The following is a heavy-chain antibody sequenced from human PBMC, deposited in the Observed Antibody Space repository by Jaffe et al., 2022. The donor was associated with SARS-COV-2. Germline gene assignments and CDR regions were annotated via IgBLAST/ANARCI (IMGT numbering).Heavy chain of an antibody. J-gene: IGHJ2*01. V-gene: IGHV3-13*01. D-gene: IGHD3-9*01. CDR1: GFTFSSYD. Sequence: EVQLVESGGGLVQPGGSLRLSCAASGFTFSSYDMHWVRQTTGKGLEWVSGMGAAGTAGYTFYPDSVKGRFTISRDDAQNSLFLQMNSLIAGDTAVYYCARGSLYFVSGRHQWYFDLWGRGTLVSVSS. CDR2: MGAAGTAGYT. CDR3: ARGSLYFVSGRHQWYFDL.